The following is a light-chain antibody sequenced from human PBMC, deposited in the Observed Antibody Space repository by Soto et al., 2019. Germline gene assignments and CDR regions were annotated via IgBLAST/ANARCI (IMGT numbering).Light chain of an antibody. J-gene: IGKJ5*01. CDR1: QNIHNH. V-gene: IGKV3-15*01. CDR3: QQYNNWPPIT. CDR2: DAI. Sequence: DKLMSQSPATLSVSPGERVTLSCRASQNIHNHMSWFLQKPGQTPRLLIYDAIIRAPDVPARFSGSWSGTEFTLTISSLQSEDFAVYYCQQYNNWPPITFGQGTRLEI.